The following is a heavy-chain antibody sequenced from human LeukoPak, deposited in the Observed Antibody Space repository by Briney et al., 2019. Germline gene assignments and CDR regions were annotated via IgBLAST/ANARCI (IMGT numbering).Heavy chain of an antibody. V-gene: IGHV3-48*01. CDR1: GFTFSSYS. CDR3: ARAAYSSSWYVYEAFDI. CDR2: ISSSSSTT. Sequence: GGSLRLSCAASGFTFSSYSMNWVRQAPDKGLEWVSYISSSSSTTYYADSVKGRFTISRDNSKNTLYLQMNSLRAEDTAVYYCARAAYSSSWYVYEAFDIWGQGTMVTVSS. D-gene: IGHD6-13*01. J-gene: IGHJ3*02.